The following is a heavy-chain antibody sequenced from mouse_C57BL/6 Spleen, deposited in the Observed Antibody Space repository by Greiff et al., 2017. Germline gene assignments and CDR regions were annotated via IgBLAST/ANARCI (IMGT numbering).Heavy chain of an antibody. V-gene: IGHV1-54*01. Sequence: QVQLQQSGAELVRPGTSVKVSCKASGYAFTNYLIEWVKQRPGPGLEWIGVINPGSGGTNYNEKFKGKATLTADKSSSTAYMQLSSLTSEYSAVYFCARSPTTVVAPFDYWGQGTTLTVSS. CDR3: ARSPTTVVAPFDY. CDR1: GYAFTNYL. CDR2: INPGSGGT. D-gene: IGHD1-1*01. J-gene: IGHJ2*01.